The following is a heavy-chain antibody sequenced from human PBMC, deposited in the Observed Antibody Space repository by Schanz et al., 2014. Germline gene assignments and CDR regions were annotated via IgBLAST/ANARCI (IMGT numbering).Heavy chain of an antibody. V-gene: IGHV3-53*01. D-gene: IGHD6-19*01. Sequence: EVQLVESGGVLIQPAGSLRLSCAASGFTVSSNYMSWVRQAPGKGLEWVAVIYSGGSTFYTDSVKGRFTISRDNSKNTLYLQMNSLIAEDTAVYYCAKCIGWYGRCAFDIWGQGTMVTVSS. CDR2: IYSGGST. CDR1: GFTVSSNY. CDR3: AKCIGWYGRCAFDI. J-gene: IGHJ3*02.